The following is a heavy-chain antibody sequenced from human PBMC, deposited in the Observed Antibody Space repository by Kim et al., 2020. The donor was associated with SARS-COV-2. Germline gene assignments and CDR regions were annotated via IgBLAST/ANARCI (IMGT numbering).Heavy chain of an antibody. CDR3: CTTDYYDSSGYYYFDY. V-gene: IGHV3-74*01. Sequence: SGKGRFTISRDNAKNTLYLQMNSLRAEDTAVYYCCTTDYYDSSGYYYFDYWGQGTLVTVSP. D-gene: IGHD3-22*01. J-gene: IGHJ4*02.